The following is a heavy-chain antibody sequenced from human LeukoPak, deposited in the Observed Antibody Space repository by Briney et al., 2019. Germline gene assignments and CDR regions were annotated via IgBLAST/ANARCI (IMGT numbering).Heavy chain of an antibody. D-gene: IGHD5-12*01. V-gene: IGHV3-23*01. CDR2: ISGSGGST. CDR1: GFTFSSYA. Sequence: GGSLRLSCAASGFTFSSYAMSWVRRAPGKGLEWVSAISGSGGSTYYADSVKGRFTISRDNSKNTLYLQMNSLRAEDTAVYYCAKAPSGYDWSPFDYWGQGTLVTVSS. J-gene: IGHJ4*02. CDR3: AKAPSGYDWSPFDY.